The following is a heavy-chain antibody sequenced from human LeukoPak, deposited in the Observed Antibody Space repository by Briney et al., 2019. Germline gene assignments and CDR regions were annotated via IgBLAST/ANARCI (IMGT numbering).Heavy chain of an antibody. Sequence: GSSVKVSCKTSGGTFLSHTFSWVRQAPGHGLGWIGKITPVIETAKYAQTFQGRVSIYTDRDTTTVYMDLSGLRPDDTADYYCTRVNLRGSNYNWFDPWGQGTRVIVSS. J-gene: IGHJ5*02. CDR2: ITPVIETA. V-gene: IGHV1-69*08. CDR3: TRVNLRGSNYNWFDP. CDR1: GGTFLSHT. D-gene: IGHD3-10*01.